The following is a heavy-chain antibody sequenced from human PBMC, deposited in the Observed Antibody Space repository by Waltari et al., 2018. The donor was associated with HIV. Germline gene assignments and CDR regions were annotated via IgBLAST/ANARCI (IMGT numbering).Heavy chain of an antibody. CDR2: ISGSGGST. V-gene: IGHV3-23*01. J-gene: IGHJ6*02. CDR3: AKTRGYTYAYPRPNYGMDV. D-gene: IGHD5-18*01. Sequence: EVQLLVSGGGSVQPGGSLRLSCAASGFTFSSYGMNWVRGAPGKGLEWVASISGSGGSTYSADSVKGRFTISRDNSKNTLYLQMNSLRAEDTAVYYCAKTRGYTYAYPRPNYGMDVWGQGTTVTVSS. CDR1: GFTFSSYG.